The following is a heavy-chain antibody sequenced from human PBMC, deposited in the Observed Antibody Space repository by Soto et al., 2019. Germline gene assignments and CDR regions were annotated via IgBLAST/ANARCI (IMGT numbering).Heavy chain of an antibody. CDR3: ARSPLGYCSSTSCYNRGFNWFDP. D-gene: IGHD2-2*01. V-gene: IGHV1-69*01. Sequence: QVQLVQSGAEVKKPGSSVKVSCKASGGTFSSYAISWVRQAPGQGLEWMGGIIPIFGTANYAQTFQGRVTITADESTSTAYMELSSLRSEDTAVYYCARSPLGYCSSTSCYNRGFNWFDPWGQGTLVTVSS. CDR2: IIPIFGTA. J-gene: IGHJ5*02. CDR1: GGTFSSYA.